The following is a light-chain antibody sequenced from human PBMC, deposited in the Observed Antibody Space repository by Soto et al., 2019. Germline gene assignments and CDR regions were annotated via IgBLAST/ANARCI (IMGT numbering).Light chain of an antibody. Sequence: QSVLTQPASVSGSPGQSITISCTGTSSDVGGYNYVSWYQQHPGKAPKLMIYDVSNRPSGVSNRFSGSKSGNTASLTISWLQAEDEADYYCSSYTSSSTYVVFGGGTKPTVL. CDR3: SSYTSSSTYVV. CDR2: DVS. V-gene: IGLV2-14*01. CDR1: SSDVGGYNY. J-gene: IGLJ2*01.